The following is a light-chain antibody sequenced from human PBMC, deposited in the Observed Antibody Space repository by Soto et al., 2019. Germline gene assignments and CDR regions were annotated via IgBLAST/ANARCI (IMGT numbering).Light chain of an antibody. Sequence: QSALTQPASVSASPGQSITISCTGASSDVGAYNSVSWYQQRPGKAPKLMIYEVRNRPSGVSDRFSGSKSGNTASLTISGLQTDDEADDYCSSYTTMSTLVFGGGTQLTVL. CDR3: SSYTTMSTLV. V-gene: IGLV2-14*01. J-gene: IGLJ3*02. CDR2: EVR. CDR1: SSDVGAYNS.